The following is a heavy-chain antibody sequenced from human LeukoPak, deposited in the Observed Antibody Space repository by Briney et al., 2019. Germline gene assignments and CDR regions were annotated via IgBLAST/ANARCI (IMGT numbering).Heavy chain of an antibody. CDR3: ARDRTEITVRGSHNWFDP. J-gene: IGHJ5*02. V-gene: IGHV4-61*02. D-gene: IGHD4-11*01. CDR2: FYTSGNT. CDR1: GDSISSSNYY. Sequence: SETLSLTCTVSGDSISSSNYYWGWIRQPAGKGLEWIGRFYTSGNTNYNPALKSRVTMSVDTSKNQFSLKLSSVTAADTAVYYCARDRTEITVRGSHNWFDPWGQGTLVTVSS.